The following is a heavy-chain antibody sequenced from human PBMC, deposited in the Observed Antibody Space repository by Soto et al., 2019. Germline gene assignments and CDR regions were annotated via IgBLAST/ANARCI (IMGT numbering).Heavy chain of an antibody. D-gene: IGHD6-13*01. V-gene: IGHV1-69*01. CDR1: GGTFSSYA. CDR3: SSIAAAGSTECYFDL. Sequence: QVQLVQSGAEVKKPGSSVKVSCKASGGTFSSYAISWVRQAPGQGLEWMGGIIPIFGTANYAQKFQGRVTITVNESTSTVSMDLYSLRSGAKAVYYCSSIAAAGSTECYFDLWGRGTLVTVSS. CDR2: IIPIFGTA. J-gene: IGHJ2*01.